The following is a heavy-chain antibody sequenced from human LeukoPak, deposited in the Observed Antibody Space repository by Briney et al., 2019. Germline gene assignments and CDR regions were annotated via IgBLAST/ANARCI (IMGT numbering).Heavy chain of an antibody. J-gene: IGHJ5*02. CDR3: ARGLPYYDFWSGYLNWFDP. CDR2: INHSGST. D-gene: IGHD3-3*01. CDR1: GFILSSYA. Sequence: GSLRLSCAASGFILSSYAMHWVRQPPGKGLEWMGEINHSGSTNYHPSLQSRVTISVDTSKNQFSLKLSSVTAADTAVYYCARGLPYYDFWSGYLNWFDPWGQGTLVTVSS. V-gene: IGHV4-34*01.